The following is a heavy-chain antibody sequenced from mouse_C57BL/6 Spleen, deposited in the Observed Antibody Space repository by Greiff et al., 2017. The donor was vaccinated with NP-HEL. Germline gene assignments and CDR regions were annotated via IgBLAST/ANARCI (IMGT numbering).Heavy chain of an antibody. Sequence: EVKLMESGPGLVKPSQSLSLTCSVTGYSITSGYYWNWIRQFPGNKLEWMGYISYDGSNNYNPSLKNRISITRDTSKNQFFLKLNSVTTEDTATYYCARNYDGGGYYAMDYWGQGTSVTVSS. CDR3: ARNYDGGGYYAMDY. D-gene: IGHD2-4*01. V-gene: IGHV3-6*01. J-gene: IGHJ4*01. CDR2: ISYDGSN. CDR1: GYSITSGYY.